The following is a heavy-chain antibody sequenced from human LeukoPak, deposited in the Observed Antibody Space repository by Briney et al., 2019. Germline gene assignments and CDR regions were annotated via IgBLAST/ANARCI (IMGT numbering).Heavy chain of an antibody. D-gene: IGHD3-22*01. CDR2: IYDSGST. Sequence: NPSETLSLTCTVSGGSIRSSYYYWGWIRQPPGKGLEWIGSIYDSGSTNYNPSLKSRVTISVDTSKNQFSLKLSSVTAADTAVYYCARVKLVKYDRVLSFYYYYGMDVWGQGTTVTVSS. CDR3: ARVKLVKYDRVLSFYYYYGMDV. CDR1: GGSIRSSYYY. V-gene: IGHV4-39*07. J-gene: IGHJ6*02.